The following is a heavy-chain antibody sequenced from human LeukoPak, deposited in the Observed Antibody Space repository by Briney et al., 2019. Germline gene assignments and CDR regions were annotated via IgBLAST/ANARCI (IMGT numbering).Heavy chain of an antibody. CDR2: TYYRSRWSN. V-gene: IGHV6-1*01. J-gene: IGHJ4*02. CDR1: GDSVSSNSAA. D-gene: IGHD6-13*01. CDR3: ARGGHSSSWSFDY. Sequence: SQTLSLTCAISGDSVSSNSAAWNWIRQSPSRGLEWLGRTYYRSRWSNDYAVSVKSRITFNPDTSKNQFSLHLNSVTPEVTAVYYCARGGHSSSWSFDYWGQGTVVTVSS.